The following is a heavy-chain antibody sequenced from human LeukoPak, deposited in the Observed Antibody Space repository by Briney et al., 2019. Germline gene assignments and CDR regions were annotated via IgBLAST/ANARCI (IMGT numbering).Heavy chain of an antibody. V-gene: IGHV6-1*01. CDR1: GDSVSSNSAA. CDR2: TYYRSKWYN. Sequence: SQTLSLTCAISGDSVSSNSAAWNWIRQSPSRGLEWLGRTYYRSKWYNDYAVSVKSRITINPDTSKNQFSLQLNSVTPEDTAVYYCARDRLYYDILTGFYNYYGMDVWGQGTTVTVSS. J-gene: IGHJ6*02. D-gene: IGHD3-9*01. CDR3: ARDRLYYDILTGFYNYYGMDV.